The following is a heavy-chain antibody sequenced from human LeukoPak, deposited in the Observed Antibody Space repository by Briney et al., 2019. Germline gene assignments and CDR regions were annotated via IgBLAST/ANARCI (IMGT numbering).Heavy chain of an antibody. D-gene: IGHD5-12*01. CDR1: GDSISSSSYY. Sequence: SETLSLTCTVSGDSISSSSYYWGWIRQPPGKGLEWIGSIYYSGSTYYNPSLKSRVTISVDTSKNQFSLKLSSVTAADTAVYYCARRGGYDYYFDYWGQGTLVTVSS. CDR2: IYYSGST. CDR3: ARRGGYDYYFDY. V-gene: IGHV4-39*01. J-gene: IGHJ4*02.